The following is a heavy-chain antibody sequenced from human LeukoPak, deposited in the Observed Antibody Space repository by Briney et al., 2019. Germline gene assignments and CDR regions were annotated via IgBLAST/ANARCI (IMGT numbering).Heavy chain of an antibody. J-gene: IGHJ4*02. D-gene: IGHD4-17*01. CDR1: GYTFTSYD. CDR2: ISAYNGNT. Sequence: ASVKVSCKASGYTFTSYDINWVRQATGQGLEWMGWISAYNGNTNYAQKLQGRVTMTTDTSTSTAYMELRSLRSDDTAVYYCARGGSYGDRAPFDYWGQGTLVTVSS. CDR3: ARGGSYGDRAPFDY. V-gene: IGHV1-18*01.